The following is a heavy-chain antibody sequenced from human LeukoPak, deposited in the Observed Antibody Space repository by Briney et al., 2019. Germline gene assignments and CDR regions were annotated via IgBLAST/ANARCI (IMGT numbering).Heavy chain of an antibody. Sequence: SVKVSRKASGGTFSSYAISWVRQAPGQGLEWMGGIITIFGTENYAKKFQGRVTITTDESTSTAYLELSSLRSEDTAVYYCARVPSIAAGGPLDPWGQGTLVTVSS. CDR3: ARVPSIAAGGPLDP. CDR1: GGTFSSYA. CDR2: IITIFGTE. D-gene: IGHD6-13*01. J-gene: IGHJ5*02. V-gene: IGHV1-69*05.